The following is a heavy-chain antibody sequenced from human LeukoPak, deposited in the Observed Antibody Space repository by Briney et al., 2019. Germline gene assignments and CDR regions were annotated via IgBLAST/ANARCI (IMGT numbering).Heavy chain of an antibody. J-gene: IGHJ5*02. D-gene: IGHD6-19*01. V-gene: IGHV4-59*01. Sequence: KPSETLSLTCSVSGGPITVYHWIWIRQPPGKGLEFIGYIHYTGSTNYNSSLTSRISISTDTSKNQFSLKMTSVTAADTAVYYCARRLGDVRVIAVAGTSLPGWFDPWGQGTLVTVSS. CDR3: ARRLGDVRVIAVAGTSLPGWFDP. CDR1: GGPITVYH. CDR2: IHYTGST.